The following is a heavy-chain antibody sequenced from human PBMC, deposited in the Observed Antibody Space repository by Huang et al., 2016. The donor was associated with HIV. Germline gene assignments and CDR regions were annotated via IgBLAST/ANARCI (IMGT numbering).Heavy chain of an antibody. CDR2: SDPARGGI. CDR3: AREAWASGVAHYFDY. D-gene: IGHD3-10*01. J-gene: IGHJ4*02. V-gene: IGHV1-2*06. Sequence: QVQLVQSGAEVKRPGASVKVSCKSSGYSFTGHFIHWVHQAPVPGLEWMGRSDPARGGINWACRFQGRVSMTRDKSIGTAYMELSGLRSDDTAVFFCAREAWASGVAHYFDYWGPGTLVTVSS. CDR1: GYSFTGHF.